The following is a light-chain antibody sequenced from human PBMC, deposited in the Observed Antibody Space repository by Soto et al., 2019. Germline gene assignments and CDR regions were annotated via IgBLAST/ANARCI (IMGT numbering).Light chain of an antibody. CDR3: CSFAGSNSWV. V-gene: IGLV2-23*01. CDR1: RSDVGTYDL. Sequence: QSALTQPASVSGSPGQSITISCTGTRSDVGTYDLVSWYQHHPGAATKLMIYEATRRPSGISNRFSGSKSGNTASLTIAGLQAEDGADYYCCSFAGSNSWVFGGGTKLTVL. J-gene: IGLJ3*02. CDR2: EAT.